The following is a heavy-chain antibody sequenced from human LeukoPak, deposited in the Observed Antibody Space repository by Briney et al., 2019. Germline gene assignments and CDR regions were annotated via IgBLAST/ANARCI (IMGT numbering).Heavy chain of an antibody. CDR1: GGIFSTSA. J-gene: IGHJ3*02. Sequence: SVKVSCKASGGIFSTSAITWLRQAPGQGLEWMGRIIPIVDLSTKYSQKLQDRVTITADESTSTAYMELSSLRSEDTAVYYCARDQRASITIFGVPHIRGAFDIWGQGTMVTVSS. D-gene: IGHD3-3*01. CDR3: ARDQRASITIFGVPHIRGAFDI. V-gene: IGHV1-69*11. CDR2: IIPIVDLST.